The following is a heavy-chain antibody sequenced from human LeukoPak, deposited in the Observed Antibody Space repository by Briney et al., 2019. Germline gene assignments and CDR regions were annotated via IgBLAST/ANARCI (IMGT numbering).Heavy chain of an antibody. J-gene: IGHJ6*02. D-gene: IGHD5-18*01. CDR3: AKDMDTAMVLDYYYGMDV. CDR2: ISWDGGST. V-gene: IGHV3-43*01. CDR1: GFTLGDYN. Sequence: GGSLRLSCAASGFTLGDYNMHWVRQAPGKGLEGVCLISWDGGSTYYADSVKGRFTIYRDNSKNSLYLQMNSLRTEDTALYYCAKDMDTAMVLDYYYGMDVWGQGTTVTVTS.